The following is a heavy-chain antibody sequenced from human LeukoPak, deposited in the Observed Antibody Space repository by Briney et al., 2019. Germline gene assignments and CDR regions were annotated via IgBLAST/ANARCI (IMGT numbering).Heavy chain of an antibody. J-gene: IGHJ5*02. V-gene: IGHV4-30-4*01. CDR2: IYYSGST. CDR1: GGSISSGHYY. D-gene: IGHD3-3*01. CDR3: VGSRYSNWFDP. Sequence: SQTLSLTCTVSGGSISSGHYYWSWIRQPTGKGLEWIGYIYYSGSTYYNPSLKSRVPKSEDTSKNQFSLKLSYYCARGGESRFXVGSRYSNWFDPWGQGTLVTVSS.